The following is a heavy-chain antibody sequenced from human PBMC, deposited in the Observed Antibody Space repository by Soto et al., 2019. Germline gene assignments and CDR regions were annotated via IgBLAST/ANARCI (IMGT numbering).Heavy chain of an antibody. V-gene: IGHV3-64D*06. D-gene: IGHD2-8*01. CDR3: VKDQLLMFYATHNLPAY. CDR1: GFNFSSYA. Sequence: LSCSASGFNFSSYAMHWVRQAPGKGLEYVSAISSNGGSTYYADSVKGRFTISRDNSKNTLYLQMSSLRAEDTAVYYCVKDQLLMFYATHNLPAYRGQGSLVTRSS. CDR2: ISSNGGST. J-gene: IGHJ4*02.